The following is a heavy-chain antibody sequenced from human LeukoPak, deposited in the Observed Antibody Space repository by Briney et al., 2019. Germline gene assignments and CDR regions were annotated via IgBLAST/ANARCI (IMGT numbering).Heavy chain of an antibody. CDR2: ISSSSSTI. V-gene: IGHV3-48*04. D-gene: IGHD3-10*01. CDR1: GFTFSSYS. J-gene: IGHJ6*02. CDR3: ARDFQTVVRVVGYYYYGMDV. Sequence: GGSLRLSCAASGFTFSSYSMNWVRQAPGKGLEWVSYISSSSSTIYYADSVKGRFTISRDNAKNSLYLQMNSLRAEDTAVYYCARDFQTVVRVVGYYYYGMDVWGQGTTVTVSS.